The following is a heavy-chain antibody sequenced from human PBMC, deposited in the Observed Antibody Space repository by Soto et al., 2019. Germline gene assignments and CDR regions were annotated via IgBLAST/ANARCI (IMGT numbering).Heavy chain of an antibody. J-gene: IGHJ5*02. CDR2: IIPIFGTA. CDR1: GGTFSSYA. CDR3: ARDERYSSGFYWFDP. D-gene: IGHD6-19*01. V-gene: IGHV1-69*13. Sequence: GASVKVSCKASGGTFSSYAISWVRQAPGQGLEWMGGIIPIFGTANYAQKFQGRVTITADESTSTAYMELSSLRSEDTAVYYCARDERYSSGFYWFDPWGQGTLVTVSS.